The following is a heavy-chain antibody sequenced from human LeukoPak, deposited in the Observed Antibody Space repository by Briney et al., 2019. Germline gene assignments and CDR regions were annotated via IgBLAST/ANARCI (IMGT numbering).Heavy chain of an antibody. D-gene: IGHD3-10*01. Sequence: PGGSLRLSCAASGFTFSSYSMSWVRQALGKGLEWVSVNSNSGDSTYSADSVKGRFTISRDNSKNTLYLQMNSLRAEDTAVYYCARAAMVRGVDYFGYWGQGTLVTVSS. CDR1: GFTFSSYS. J-gene: IGHJ4*02. CDR3: ARAAMVRGVDYFGY. V-gene: IGHV3-23*01. CDR2: NSNSGDST.